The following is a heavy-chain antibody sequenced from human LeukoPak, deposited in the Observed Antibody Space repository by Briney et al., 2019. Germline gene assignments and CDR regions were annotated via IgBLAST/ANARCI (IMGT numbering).Heavy chain of an antibody. J-gene: IGHJ5*02. D-gene: IGHD2-15*01. Sequence: GGSLRLSCAASGFTFSSYAMSWVRQAPGKGLEWVSAISGSGGSTYYADSVKGRFTISRDNSKNTAYLQMNSLKTEDTAVYYCTRLNQISWSGDPWGQGTLVTVSS. CDR3: TRLNQISWSGDP. CDR2: ISGSGGST. CDR1: GFTFSSYA. V-gene: IGHV3-23*01.